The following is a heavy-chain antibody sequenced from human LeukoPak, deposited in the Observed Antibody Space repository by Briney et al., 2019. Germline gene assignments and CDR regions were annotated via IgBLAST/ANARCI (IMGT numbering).Heavy chain of an antibody. D-gene: IGHD2-2*01. CDR2: ITGSGGRT. CDR3: AKDAPLYCSSTSCLNWFDP. V-gene: IGHV3-23*01. CDR1: GFTFSSYA. J-gene: IGHJ5*02. Sequence: PGGSLRLSCAASGFTFSSYAMNWVRQAPGKGLEWGSAITGSGGRTYYADSVKGRFTISRDNSKSTLYLQMNSLRAEDTAVYYCAKDAPLYCSSTSCLNWFDPWGQGPLVTVSS.